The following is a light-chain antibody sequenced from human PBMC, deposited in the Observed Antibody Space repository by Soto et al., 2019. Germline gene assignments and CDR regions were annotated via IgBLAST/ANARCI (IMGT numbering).Light chain of an antibody. CDR2: EVA. J-gene: IGLJ1*01. V-gene: IGLV2-14*03. CDR1: SSDIGGYNI. CDR3: NSYTTRSTLV. Sequence: QSALTQPAYVSGSPGQSITISCTGTSSDIGGYNIDSWHQQHPGKASKLMIYEVASRPSEVSNRISGSKSGNTASRTISGLQAEDEADYYCNSYTTRSTLVFGTGTKVTVL.